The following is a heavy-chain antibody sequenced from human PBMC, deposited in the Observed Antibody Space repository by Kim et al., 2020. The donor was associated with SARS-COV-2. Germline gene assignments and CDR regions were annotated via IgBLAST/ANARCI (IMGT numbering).Heavy chain of an antibody. CDR3: ARDLGGDYGPDYYYYYGMDV. Sequence: ASVKVSCKASGYTFTSYGISWVRQAPGQGLEWMGWISAYNGNTNYAQKLQGRVTMTTDTSTSTAYMELRSLRSDDTAVYYCARDLGGDYGPDYYYYYGMDVWGQGTTVTVSS. V-gene: IGHV1-18*01. CDR1: GYTFTSYG. J-gene: IGHJ6*02. D-gene: IGHD4-17*01. CDR2: ISAYNGNT.